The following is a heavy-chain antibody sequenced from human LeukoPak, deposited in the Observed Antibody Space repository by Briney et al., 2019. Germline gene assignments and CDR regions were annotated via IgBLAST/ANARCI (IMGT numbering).Heavy chain of an antibody. V-gene: IGHV3-30*04. D-gene: IGHD3-22*01. J-gene: IGHJ3*02. CDR3: ARDRPMIVVADAFDI. CDR2: ISYDGSNK. Sequence: GGSLRLSCAASGFTFSSYVMHWVRQAPGKGLEWVAVISYDGSNKYYADSVKGRFTISRDNSKNTLYLQMNSLRAEDTAVYYCARDRPMIVVADAFDIWGQGTMVTVSS. CDR1: GFTFSSYV.